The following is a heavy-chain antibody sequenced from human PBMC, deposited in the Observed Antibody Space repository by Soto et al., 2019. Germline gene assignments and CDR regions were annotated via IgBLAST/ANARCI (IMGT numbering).Heavy chain of an antibody. Sequence: EVRLVQSGGGLVQPGGSLRLSCAASLFIVSDNYMSWVRQAPGKGLEWVSLIYSGGGTDYAESVKGRFTISRDNSKNTLYLQMNGLTSEDTGIYYCATRMTTAPYWGQGTVVTVSS. J-gene: IGHJ4*02. CDR2: IYSGGGT. CDR1: LFIVSDNY. CDR3: ATRMTTAPY. D-gene: IGHD4-17*01. V-gene: IGHV3-66*01.